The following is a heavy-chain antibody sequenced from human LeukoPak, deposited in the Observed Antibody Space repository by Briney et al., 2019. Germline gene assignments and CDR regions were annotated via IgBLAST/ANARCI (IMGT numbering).Heavy chain of an antibody. CDR2: IIPIFGTA. J-gene: IGHJ4*02. D-gene: IGHD5-24*01. CDR1: GGTFISYA. V-gene: IGHV1-69*05. CDR3: ARAGGRDGIFDY. Sequence: SVKVSCKASGGTFISYAISWVRQAPGQGLEWMGGIIPIFGTANYAQKFQGRVTITTDESTSTAYMELSSLRSEDTAVYYCARAGGRDGIFDYWGQGTLVTVSS.